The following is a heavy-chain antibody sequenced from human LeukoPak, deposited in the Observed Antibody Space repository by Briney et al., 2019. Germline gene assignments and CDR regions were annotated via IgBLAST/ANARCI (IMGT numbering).Heavy chain of an antibody. CDR1: GFTVSTNY. Sequence: GGSLRLSCAASGFTVSTNYVSWVRQAPGKGLEWVSYISSSSTIYYADSVKGRFTISRDNAKNSLYLQMNSLRAEDTAVYYCARDLRQRYMDVWGKGTTVTVSS. J-gene: IGHJ6*03. CDR3: ARDLRQRYMDV. CDR2: ISSSSTI. V-gene: IGHV3-69-1*01. D-gene: IGHD3-16*01.